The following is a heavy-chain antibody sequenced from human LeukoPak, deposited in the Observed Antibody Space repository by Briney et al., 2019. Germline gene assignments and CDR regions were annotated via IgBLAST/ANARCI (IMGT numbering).Heavy chain of an antibody. CDR1: GYTFTSYY. CDR3: ARERVDYYDSSGDAFDI. CDR2: INPSGGST. J-gene: IGHJ3*02. D-gene: IGHD3-22*01. Sequence: VASVKVSCKASGYTFTSYYMHWVRQAPGQGLEWMGIINPSGGSTSYAQKFQGRVTMTRDMSTSTVYMELSSLRSGDTAVYYCARERVDYYDSSGDAFDIWGQGTMVTVSS. V-gene: IGHV1-46*01.